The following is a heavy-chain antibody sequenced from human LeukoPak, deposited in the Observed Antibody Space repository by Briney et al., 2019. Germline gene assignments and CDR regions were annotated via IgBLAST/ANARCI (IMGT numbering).Heavy chain of an antibody. CDR2: INHSGST. Sequence: SETLSLTCAVYGGSFSGYYWSWIRQPPGKGLEWIGEINHSGSTNYNPSLKSRVTISVDTSKNQFSLKLSSVTAADTAVYYCARRIYLAVAGPNWFDPWGQGTLVTVSS. CDR1: GGSFSGYY. D-gene: IGHD6-19*01. CDR3: ARRIYLAVAGPNWFDP. V-gene: IGHV4-34*01. J-gene: IGHJ5*02.